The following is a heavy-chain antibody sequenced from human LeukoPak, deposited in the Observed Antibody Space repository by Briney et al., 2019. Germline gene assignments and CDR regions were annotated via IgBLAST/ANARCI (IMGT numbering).Heavy chain of an antibody. Sequence: GGSLRLSCEASGFTFSDYYMSWIRQAPGKGLEWVSYISSSGSTIYYADSVKGRFTISRDNAKNSLYLQMNSLRAEDTAVYYCAGSSGYSYGYIDYWGQGTLVTVSS. V-gene: IGHV3-11*04. CDR2: ISSSGSTI. CDR1: GFTFSDYY. CDR3: AGSSGYSYGYIDY. J-gene: IGHJ4*02. D-gene: IGHD5-18*01.